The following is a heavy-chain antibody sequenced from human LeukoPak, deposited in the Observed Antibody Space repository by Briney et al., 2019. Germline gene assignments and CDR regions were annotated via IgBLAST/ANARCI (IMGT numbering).Heavy chain of an antibody. Sequence: GASVKVSCKASGYTFTGYYMHWVRQAPGQGLEWMGWISAYNGNTNYAQKLQGRVTMTTDTSTSTAYMELRSLRSDDTAVYYCARDNLVPSLWFGEYILRNYYYYMDVWGKGTTVTVSS. V-gene: IGHV1-18*04. CDR1: GYTFTGYY. CDR2: ISAYNGNT. D-gene: IGHD3-10*01. J-gene: IGHJ6*03. CDR3: ARDNLVPSLWFGEYILRNYYYYMDV.